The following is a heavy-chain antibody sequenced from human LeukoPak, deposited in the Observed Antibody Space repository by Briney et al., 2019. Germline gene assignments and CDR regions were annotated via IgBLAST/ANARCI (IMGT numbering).Heavy chain of an antibody. CDR1: GYTFSDYA. D-gene: IGHD5-12*01. CDR2: IDAGNGDT. V-gene: IGHV1-3*01. CDR3: ARGPTRPWFDP. J-gene: IGHJ5*02. Sequence: ASVKVSCKTSGYTFSDYAMHWVRQAPGQRFEWMGWIDAGNGDTRYSQKFQGRVTITRDTSASTAYIELRSLRSEDTAMYYCARGPTRPWFDPWGQGTLVTVSS.